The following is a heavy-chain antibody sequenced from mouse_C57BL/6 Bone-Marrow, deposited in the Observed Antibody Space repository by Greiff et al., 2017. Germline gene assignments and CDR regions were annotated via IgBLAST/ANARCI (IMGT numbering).Heavy chain of an antibody. CDR2: IDPENGDT. CDR3: TRNCFFDY. V-gene: IGHV14-4*01. CDR1: GFNIKDDY. J-gene: IGHJ2*01. Sequence: VQLKQSGAELVRPGASVKLSCTASGFNIKDDYMHWVKQRPEQGLEWIGWIDPENGDTEYASKFQGKATITADTSSNTAYLQLSSLTSEDTAVYYCTRNCFFDYWGQGTTLTVSS. D-gene: IGHD2-1*01.